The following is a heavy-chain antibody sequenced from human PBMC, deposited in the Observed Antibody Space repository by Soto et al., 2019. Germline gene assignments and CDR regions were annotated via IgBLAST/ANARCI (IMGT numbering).Heavy chain of an antibody. Sequence: SETLSLTCTVSGGFISGFFWSWIRQPPGKALEWIGFIFNSGTTNYNPSLKSRVTISMDTSTNQISLSLYSVTAADTAIYYCAREVAPGVLSFGDWGKGTLVTVAS. V-gene: IGHV4-59*01. CDR3: AREVAPGVLSFGD. J-gene: IGHJ4*02. CDR2: IFNSGTT. D-gene: IGHD3-10*01. CDR1: GGFISGFF.